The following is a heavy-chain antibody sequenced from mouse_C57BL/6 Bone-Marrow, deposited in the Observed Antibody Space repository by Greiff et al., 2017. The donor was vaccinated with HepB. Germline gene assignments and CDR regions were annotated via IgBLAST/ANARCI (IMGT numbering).Heavy chain of an antibody. CDR2: ISSGGSYT. Sequence: EVQRVESGGDLVKPGGSLKLSCAASGFTFSSYGMSWVRQTPDKRLEWVATISSGGSYTYYPDSVKGRFTIARDNAKNTLYLQMSSLKSEDTAMYYCARRRGGYAMDCWGQGTSVTVSS. V-gene: IGHV5-6*01. J-gene: IGHJ4*01. CDR1: GFTFSSYG. CDR3: ARRRGGYAMDC.